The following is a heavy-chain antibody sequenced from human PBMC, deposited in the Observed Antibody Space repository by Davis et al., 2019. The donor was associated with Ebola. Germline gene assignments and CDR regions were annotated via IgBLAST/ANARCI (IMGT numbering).Heavy chain of an antibody. J-gene: IGHJ6*02. CDR2: IGSDGGSA. D-gene: IGHD1-14*01. CDR3: GRVIFFPGIGMDV. V-gene: IGHV3-74*01. CDR1: GFTFSTHW. Sequence: PGGSLRLSCEASGFTFSTHWMHWVRQAPGKGLVWVSRIGSDGGSASYADSVKGRFTISRDNAKNTLYLQMNSLRAEDTAVYYCGRVIFFPGIGMDVWGQGTTVTVS.